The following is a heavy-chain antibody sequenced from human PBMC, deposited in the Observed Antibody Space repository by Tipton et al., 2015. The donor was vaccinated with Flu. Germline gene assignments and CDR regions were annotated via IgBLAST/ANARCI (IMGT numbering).Heavy chain of an antibody. D-gene: IGHD2-2*01. V-gene: IGHV3-53*01. J-gene: IGHJ6*02. CDR3: ARGPQVPVWPYYYGMDV. CDR2: IYGGGTT. CDR1: GFTFEDHA. Sequence: SLRLSCVGSGFTFEDHAMHWVRQPPGGGLEWVSVIYGGGTTDYADSVKGRFTISRDKSKNALYLQMSSLRAEDTAVYYCARGPQVPVWPYYYGMDVWGQGTTVTVSS.